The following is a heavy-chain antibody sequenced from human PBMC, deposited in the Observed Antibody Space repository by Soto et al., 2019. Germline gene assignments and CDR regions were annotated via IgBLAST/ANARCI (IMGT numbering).Heavy chain of an antibody. CDR1: GFTFSSYA. D-gene: IGHD3-22*01. V-gene: IGHV3-23*01. J-gene: IGHJ4*02. Sequence: EVQLLESGGGLVQPGGSLRLSCAASGFTFSSYAMSWVRQAPGKGLEWVSAISGSGGSTYYADSVKGRFTISRDNSKNTRYLQMNSLRAEDTAVYYCAKGGRYYDSSGAYFDYWGQGTLVTVSS. CDR2: ISGSGGST. CDR3: AKGGRYYDSSGAYFDY.